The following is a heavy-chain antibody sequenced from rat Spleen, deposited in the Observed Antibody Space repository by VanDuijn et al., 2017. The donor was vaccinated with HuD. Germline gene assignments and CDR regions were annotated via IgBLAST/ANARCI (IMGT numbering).Heavy chain of an antibody. D-gene: IGHD4-3*01. CDR2: ISPSGGTS. CDR3: ARHRNSGYWYFDF. Sequence: EVQLVESGGGLVQPGRSLKLSCTASGFTFSYSDMAWVRQAPTKGLEWVASISPSGGTSYYRDSVRGRFTVSRDNAKNTLFLHMDSLRSEDTATYYCARHRNSGYWYFDFWGPGTMVTVSS. CDR1: GFTFSYSD. V-gene: IGHV5S13*01. J-gene: IGHJ1*01.